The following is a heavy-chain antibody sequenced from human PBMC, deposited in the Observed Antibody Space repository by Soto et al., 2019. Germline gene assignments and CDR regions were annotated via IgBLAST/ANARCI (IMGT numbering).Heavy chain of an antibody. CDR1: GGTFSSYA. J-gene: IGHJ6*02. Sequence: SVKVSCKASGGTFSSYANSWVRQAPGQGLEWMGGIIPIFGTANYAQKFQGRVTITADESTSTAYMELSSLRSEDTAVYYCAGESDDSSGYGYYYGMDVWGQGTTVTVSS. D-gene: IGHD3-22*01. CDR3: AGESDDSSGYGYYYGMDV. V-gene: IGHV1-69*13. CDR2: IIPIFGTA.